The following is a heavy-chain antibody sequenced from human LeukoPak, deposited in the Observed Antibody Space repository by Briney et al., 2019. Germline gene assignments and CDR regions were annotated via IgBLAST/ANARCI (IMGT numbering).Heavy chain of an antibody. D-gene: IGHD3-10*01. Sequence: SETLSLTCAVYGGSFSGYYWSWIRQHPGKGLEWIGYIYYSGSTYYNPSLKSRVTISVDTSKNHFSLKLSSVTAADTAVYYCARVPPAAYYGSTNYFDYCGQGTLVTVSS. V-gene: IGHV4-31*11. CDR2: IYYSGST. J-gene: IGHJ4*02. CDR3: ARVPPAAYYGSTNYFDY. CDR1: GGSFSGYY.